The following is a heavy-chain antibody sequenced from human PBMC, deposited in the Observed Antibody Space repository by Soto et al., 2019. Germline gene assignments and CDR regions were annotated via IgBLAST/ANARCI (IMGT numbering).Heavy chain of an antibody. CDR3: AKVCVWGSGCSIDY. D-gene: IGHD6-19*01. Sequence: PGGSLRLSCAASGFTFSSYAMSWVRQAPGKGLEWVSAISGSGGSTYYADSVKGRFTISRDNSKNTLYLQMNSLRAEDTAVYYCAKVCVWGSGCSIDYWGQGTLVTVSS. CDR2: ISGSGGST. J-gene: IGHJ4*02. CDR1: GFTFSSYA. V-gene: IGHV3-23*01.